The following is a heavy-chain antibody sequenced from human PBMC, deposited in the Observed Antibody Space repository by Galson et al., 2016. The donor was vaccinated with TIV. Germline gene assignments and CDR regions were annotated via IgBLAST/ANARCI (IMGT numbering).Heavy chain of an antibody. V-gene: IGHV5-51*03. CDR1: GYRFASYW. CDR3: ARFYDYLWGNFDY. D-gene: IGHD3-16*01. CDR2: IFPDDSDT. Sequence: SGAAVKEPGESLKISCKGSGYRFASYWIGWMRQMPGKGLEWMGVIFPDDSDTRYSPSFQCQVTISADRSIGTAYLQWNRLQATDTAMYYCARFYDYLWGNFDYWGQGTLLTVSS. J-gene: IGHJ4*02.